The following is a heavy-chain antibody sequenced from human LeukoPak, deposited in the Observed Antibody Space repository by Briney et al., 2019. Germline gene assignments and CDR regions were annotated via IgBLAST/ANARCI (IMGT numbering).Heavy chain of an antibody. D-gene: IGHD3-9*01. J-gene: IGHJ4*02. V-gene: IGHV3-9*01. CDR3: TKVTDWRTGFDY. CDR1: GFTFDDYA. Sequence: GRSLRLSCAASGFTFDDYAMHWVRQAPGRGLEWVSGISWNSGSIGYADSVKGRFTISRDNAKNCLYLQMNSLRVEDTALYYCTKVTDWRTGFDYWGQGTLVTVSS. CDR2: ISWNSGSI.